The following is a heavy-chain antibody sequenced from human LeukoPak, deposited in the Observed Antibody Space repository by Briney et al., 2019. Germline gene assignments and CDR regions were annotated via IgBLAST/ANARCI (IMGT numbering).Heavy chain of an antibody. D-gene: IGHD2-2*01. Sequence: ASMKVSCKASGYTFTDNYIHWVRQAPGQGLEWMGWINPNSGGTNYAQKFQGRVTMTRDTSLSTAYMDLSTLRSNDTAVYYCAREHRGYIVVVPAAIRGAFDIWGQGTMVTVSS. J-gene: IGHJ3*02. CDR2: INPNSGGT. CDR1: GYTFTDNY. CDR3: AREHRGYIVVVPAAIRGAFDI. V-gene: IGHV1-2*02.